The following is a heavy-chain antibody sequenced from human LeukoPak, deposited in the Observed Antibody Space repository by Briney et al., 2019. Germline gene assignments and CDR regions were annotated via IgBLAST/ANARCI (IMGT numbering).Heavy chain of an antibody. Sequence: GGSLRLSCRDSGFTFSSYVMNWVRQAPGKGLEWVSAISGSGGSTYYADSVKGRFTISRDNSKNTLYLQMNSLRAEDTAVYYCAKTYNYDAFDIWGQGTMVTVSS. D-gene: IGHD1-1*01. J-gene: IGHJ3*02. CDR3: AKTYNYDAFDI. V-gene: IGHV3-23*01. CDR2: ISGSGGST. CDR1: GFTFSSYV.